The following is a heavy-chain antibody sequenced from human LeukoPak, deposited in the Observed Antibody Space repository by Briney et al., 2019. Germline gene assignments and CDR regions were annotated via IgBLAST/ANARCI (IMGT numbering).Heavy chain of an antibody. Sequence: SETLSLTCTVSGGSISSYYWGWIRQPPGKGLEWIGSIYYSGSTYYNPSLKSRVTISVDTSKNQFSLKLSSVTAADTAVYYCARLGLTGTTSLDYWGQGTLVTVSS. V-gene: IGHV4-39*01. CDR3: ARLGLTGTTSLDY. D-gene: IGHD1-7*01. J-gene: IGHJ4*02. CDR2: IYYSGST. CDR1: GGSISSYY.